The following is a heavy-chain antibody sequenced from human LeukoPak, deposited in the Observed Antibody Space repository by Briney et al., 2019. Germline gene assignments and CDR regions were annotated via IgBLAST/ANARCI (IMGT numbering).Heavy chain of an antibody. CDR2: INHSGST. CDR1: GGSFSGYY. Sequence: SETLSLTCAVYGGSFSGYYWSWIRQPPGKGLEWIGEINHSGSTNYNPSLKSRVTISVDTYKNQFSLKLSSVTAADTAVYYCARGSRRPKFDYWGQGTLVTVSS. J-gene: IGHJ4*02. D-gene: IGHD6-13*01. CDR3: ARGSRRPKFDY. V-gene: IGHV4-34*01.